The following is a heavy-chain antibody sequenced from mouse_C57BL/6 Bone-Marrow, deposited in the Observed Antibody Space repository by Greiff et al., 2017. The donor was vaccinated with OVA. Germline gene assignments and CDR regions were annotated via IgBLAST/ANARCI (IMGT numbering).Heavy chain of an antibody. CDR3: TRDRASSHWYFDV. V-gene: IGHV5-9-1*02. D-gene: IGHD1-1*01. Sequence: EVMLVESGEGLVKPGGSLKLSCAASGFTFSSYAMSWVRQTPEQRLEWVAYISSGGDYIYYADTVKGRFTISRDNARNTLYLQMSSLKSEDTAMYYCTRDRASSHWYFDVWGTGTTVTVSS. CDR1: GFTFSSYA. J-gene: IGHJ1*03. CDR2: ISSGGDYI.